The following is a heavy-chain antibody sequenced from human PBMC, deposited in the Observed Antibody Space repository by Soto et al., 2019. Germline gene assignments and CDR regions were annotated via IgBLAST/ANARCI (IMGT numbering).Heavy chain of an antibody. J-gene: IGHJ4*02. V-gene: IGHV3-23*01. D-gene: IGHD3-16*02. CDR2: ISGSGGST. Sequence: PGGSLRLSCAASGFTFSSYAMSWVRQAPGKGLEWVSAISGSGGSTYYADSVKGRFTISRDNSKNTLYLQMNSLRAEDTAVYYCAKDSPMITCGGVIPPGFDYWGQGTLVTVSS. CDR3: AKDSPMITCGGVIPPGFDY. CDR1: GFTFSSYA.